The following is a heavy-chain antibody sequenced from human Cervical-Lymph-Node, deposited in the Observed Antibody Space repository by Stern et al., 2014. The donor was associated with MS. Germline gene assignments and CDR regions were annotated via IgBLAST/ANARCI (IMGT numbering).Heavy chain of an antibody. D-gene: IGHD5-18*01. CDR1: GFIFSTYA. CDR3: ARGGYPIRVDTESPADY. CDR2: ISFDGGTR. Sequence: LQLVESGGGVVQPGRSLRLSCAASGFIFSTYAMYWVRQAPGKVLEWVVVISFDGGTRAYADSVRGRFTLSRDNVKNTMYLQMNSLRPEDTAVYYCARGGYPIRVDTESPADYWGQGTLVTVSS. V-gene: IGHV3-30-3*01. J-gene: IGHJ4*02.